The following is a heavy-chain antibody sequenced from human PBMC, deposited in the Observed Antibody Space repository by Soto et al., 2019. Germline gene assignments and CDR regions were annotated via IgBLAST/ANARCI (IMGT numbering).Heavy chain of an antibody. CDR3: AREEITMVRGVIITSAANAFDI. V-gene: IGHV1-46*03. D-gene: IGHD3-10*01. J-gene: IGHJ3*02. CDR1: GYTFTSYY. Sequence: ASVKVSCKASGYTFTSYYMHWVRQAPGQGLEWMGIINPSGGSTSYAQKFQGRVTMTRDTSTSTVYMELSSLRSEDTAVYYCAREEITMVRGVIITSAANAFDIWGQGTMVTVSS. CDR2: INPSGGST.